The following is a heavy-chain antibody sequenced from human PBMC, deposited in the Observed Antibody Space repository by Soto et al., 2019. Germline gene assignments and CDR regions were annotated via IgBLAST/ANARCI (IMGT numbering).Heavy chain of an antibody. CDR1: GGSSSDYR. CDR2: INHRGST. V-gene: IGHV4-34*01. Sequence: QVQQWGAGLLKPSETLSLTCAVYGGSSSDYRWNWIRQSPGKGLEWIGDINHRGSTNYNPSLKRRVTLSVDTSKNQVSLKLTSVTAADTAVYYCSEGAYLAYRGQGILVTVSS. CDR3: SEGAYLAY. J-gene: IGHJ4*02.